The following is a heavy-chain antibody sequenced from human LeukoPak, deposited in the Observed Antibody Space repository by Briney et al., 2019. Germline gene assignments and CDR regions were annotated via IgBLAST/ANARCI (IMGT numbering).Heavy chain of an antibody. CDR3: ARDPSGYSSGWYHFDY. CDR1: GFIFSNYA. CDR2: ISVSGATT. J-gene: IGHJ4*02. V-gene: IGHV3-23*01. Sequence: GGSLRLSCAASGFIFSNYAMRWVRQTPGKGLDWVSGISVSGATTYYANSVRGRFTISRDNSKNTLNLQMNSLRAEDTAVYYCARDPSGYSSGWYHFDYWGQGSLVTVSS. D-gene: IGHD6-19*01.